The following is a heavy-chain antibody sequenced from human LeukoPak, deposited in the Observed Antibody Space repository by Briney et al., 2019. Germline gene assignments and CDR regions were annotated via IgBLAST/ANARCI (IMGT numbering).Heavy chain of an antibody. CDR2: INADGSTA. CDR1: GFTVGNSW. CDR3: VVVVEPPDSDGFDV. J-gene: IGHJ3*01. V-gene: IGHV3-74*01. Sequence: GGSLRLWCAAAGFTVGNSWGHWVRQAPGKRLVWVSLINADGSTATYADSVKGRFTISRDNARNTLSLQMNSLTIEDMAVYYCVVVVEPPDSDGFDVWGQGTMITVSS. D-gene: IGHD1-14*01.